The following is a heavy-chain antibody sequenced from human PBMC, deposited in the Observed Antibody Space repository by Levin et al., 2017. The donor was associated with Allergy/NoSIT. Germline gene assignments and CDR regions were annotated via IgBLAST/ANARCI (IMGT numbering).Heavy chain of an antibody. CDR2: INHAGST. V-gene: IGHV4-34*01. J-gene: IGHJ4*02. CDR1: GGAFNGYF. Sequence: SSETLSLTCAVYGGAFNGYFWTWIRQPPGKGLEWIGEINHAGSTNYNPSLKGRVSISVDTAKKQFSLPLTPVTAAGPAVYFCARGGWSWRPTLPSARQIDYWGQGTLVTVSS. D-gene: IGHD3-3*01. CDR3: ARGGWSWRPTLPSARQIDY.